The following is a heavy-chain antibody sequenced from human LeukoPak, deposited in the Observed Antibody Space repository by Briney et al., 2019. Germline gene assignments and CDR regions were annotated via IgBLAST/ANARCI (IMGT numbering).Heavy chain of an antibody. CDR3: ASLGSSWYIIN. Sequence: GGSLRLSCAASGFTFSNYGMHWVRQAPGKGLEWVAIIWHDGSNKYYADSVKGRFTISRDKSKNTLYLQMSSLRAEDTAVYYCASLGSSWYIINWGQGTLVTVSS. D-gene: IGHD6-13*01. J-gene: IGHJ4*02. V-gene: IGHV3-33*01. CDR2: IWHDGSNK. CDR1: GFTFSNYG.